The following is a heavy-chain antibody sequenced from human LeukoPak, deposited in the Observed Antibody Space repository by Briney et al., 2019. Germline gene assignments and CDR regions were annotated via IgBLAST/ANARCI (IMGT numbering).Heavy chain of an antibody. CDR2: IYHSGGT. D-gene: IGHD2-15*01. V-gene: IGHV4-30-2*01. Sequence: SQTLSLTCAVSDASISSGGYSWSWIRQPPGKGLEWIGYIYHSGGTYYNPSLKSRVTISVDRSKNQFSLKLSSVTAADTAVYYCARRVGSLVRGAFDIWGQGTMVTVSS. CDR1: DASISSGGYS. CDR3: ARRVGSLVRGAFDI. J-gene: IGHJ3*02.